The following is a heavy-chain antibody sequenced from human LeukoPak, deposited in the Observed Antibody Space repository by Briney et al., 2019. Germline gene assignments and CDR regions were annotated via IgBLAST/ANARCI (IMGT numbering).Heavy chain of an antibody. CDR2: NSGTGNTI. D-gene: IGHD4-17*01. V-gene: IGHV3-48*03. J-gene: IGHJ1*01. CDR3: ARDSYNGDYVPGYFQH. CDR1: GFTFHSSE. Sequence: GGSLRLSCATSGFTFHSSEMNWVRQAPGKGLEWVSYNSGTGNTIYYTDSVKGRFTISRDNAKNSLYLQMNSLRAEDTAVYYCARDSYNGDYVPGYFQHWGQGTLVTVSS.